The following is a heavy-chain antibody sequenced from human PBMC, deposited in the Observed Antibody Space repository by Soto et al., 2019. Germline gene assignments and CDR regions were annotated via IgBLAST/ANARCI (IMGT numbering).Heavy chain of an antibody. CDR2: VSNGGST. Sequence: SGTLSLTCTVAGGSISSSSYYWGWIRQPPGKGLELIGYVSNGGSTDFNPSLKSRVTFSVDTSKNQVSLRLSSVTAADTAVYYCARARNLLATGGHVFDIWGQGTMVPVSS. D-gene: IGHD5-12*01. V-gene: IGHV4-61*05. CDR3: ARARNLLATGGHVFDI. J-gene: IGHJ3*02. CDR1: GGSISSSSYY.